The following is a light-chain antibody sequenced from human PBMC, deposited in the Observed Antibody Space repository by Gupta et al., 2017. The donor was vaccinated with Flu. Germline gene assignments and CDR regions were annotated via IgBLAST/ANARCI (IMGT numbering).Light chain of an antibody. CDR2: EAS. Sequence: GERATPSCRTGQSVSSCFAWYQQKPGQDPRLLIYEASNRATGIPARFSGSGAGTDFTLIISSLEPEDFAVYYCQQRSSWPWTFGQGTKVEI. J-gene: IGKJ1*01. V-gene: IGKV3-11*01. CDR1: QSVSSC. CDR3: QQRSSWPWT.